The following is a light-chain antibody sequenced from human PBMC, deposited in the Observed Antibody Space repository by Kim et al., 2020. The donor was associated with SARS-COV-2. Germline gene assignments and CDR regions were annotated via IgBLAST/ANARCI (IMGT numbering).Light chain of an antibody. CDR2: GVS. J-gene: IGKJ4*01. Sequence: SPGERVSLACRASQSVGRNYLAWYQQKPGQVPRLLIYGVSYRATGVPERFSGSGSGTDFTLIISRLEPEDFAVYYCHQYDDSPLTFGGGTKVDIK. CDR3: HQYDDSPLT. V-gene: IGKV3-20*01. CDR1: QSVGRNY.